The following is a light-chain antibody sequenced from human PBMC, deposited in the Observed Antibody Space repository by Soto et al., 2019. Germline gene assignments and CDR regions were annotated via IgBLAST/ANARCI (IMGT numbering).Light chain of an antibody. CDR3: QQAASFSIT. J-gene: IGKJ5*01. Sequence: DIPMTQSPSSVAASVGDRGTITSRASQGVCPWLAWYPQTPGKAPNVXIYTASSLKSGVPSRFSGSGAGTDCTRTISGLQPEDVATDYCQQAASFSITFGQGTRLEIK. CDR2: TAS. CDR1: QGVCPW. V-gene: IGKV1-12*01.